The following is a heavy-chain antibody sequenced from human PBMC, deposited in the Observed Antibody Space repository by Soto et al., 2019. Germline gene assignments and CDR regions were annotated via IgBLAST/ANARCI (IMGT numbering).Heavy chain of an antibody. V-gene: IGHV1-2*02. CDR2: ISPQTGGT. CDR3: GRGRSGELVIFY. CDR1: GYTFTGYY. D-gene: IGHD1-26*01. Sequence: ASVKVSCKGSGYTFTGYYIHWVRQTPGQGPEWMGEISPQTGGTKYAQKYQGRVTMTRDMSITTVYMELSNLSPDDTAVYYCGRGRSGELVIFYWGQGTLVTVSS. J-gene: IGHJ4*02.